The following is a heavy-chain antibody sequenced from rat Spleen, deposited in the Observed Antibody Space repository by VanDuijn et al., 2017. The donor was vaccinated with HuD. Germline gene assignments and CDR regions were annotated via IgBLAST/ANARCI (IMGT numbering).Heavy chain of an antibody. CDR2: INQDSRAI. CDR3: TREDEGIDY. CDR1: GFNFNDYW. V-gene: IGHV4-2*01. J-gene: IGHJ2*01. D-gene: IGHD1-11*01. Sequence: EVKLVESGGGLVQPGSSLKVSCAASGFNFNDYWMGWVRQAPGKGLEWIGEINQDSRAINYKPTLKAKFTISRDNAQNTLYLQMNKLGSEDTAIYYCTREDEGIDYWGQGVMVTVSS.